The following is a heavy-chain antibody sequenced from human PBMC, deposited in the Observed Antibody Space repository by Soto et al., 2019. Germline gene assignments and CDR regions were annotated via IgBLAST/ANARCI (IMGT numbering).Heavy chain of an antibody. V-gene: IGHV4-59*01. CDR2: IFYTGSS. Sequence: QVQLQESGPGLVSPSETLSLTCTVSGGSFSNYYWSWIRQPPGKGLEWNGYIFYTGSSIYNPSLKSRVTMSVDMSKKEFSLNLSSVTAADTALYYCARTTTLENYFDYWGQGTLVTVSA. D-gene: IGHD2-15*01. CDR3: ARTTTLENYFDY. CDR1: GGSFSNYY. J-gene: IGHJ4*02.